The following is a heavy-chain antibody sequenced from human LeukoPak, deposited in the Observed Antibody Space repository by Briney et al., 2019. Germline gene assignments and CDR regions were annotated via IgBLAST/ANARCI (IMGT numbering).Heavy chain of an antibody. CDR2: VSPSGGRT. V-gene: IGHV3-23*01. CDR1: GFTFSSYA. D-gene: IGHD2-2*01. CDR3: AKVRGVYCSSPACYYYDA. Sequence: GGSLRLSCAASGFTFSSYAMHWVRQAPGKGLEWVAGVSPSGGRTIYADSAEGRFTISRDNSNDTVYLQLSSLRAEDSALYYCAKVRGVYCSSPACYYYDAWGQGTPVTVSS. J-gene: IGHJ4*02.